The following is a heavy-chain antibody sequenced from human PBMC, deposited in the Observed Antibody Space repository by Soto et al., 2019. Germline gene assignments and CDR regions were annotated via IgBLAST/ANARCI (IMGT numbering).Heavy chain of an antibody. CDR1: GGSITSSNYY. D-gene: IGHD1-1*01. CDR3: ARVPVAGTTFYYYYMDV. Sequence: PSETLSLTCTVSGGSITSSNYYWGWIRQPPGKGLEWIGNIYYGGSTYYNPSLKSRVTISVDTSKNQFSLKLSSVTAADTAVYYCARVPVAGTTFYYYYMDVWGKGTTVTVSS. CDR2: IYYGGST. J-gene: IGHJ6*03. V-gene: IGHV4-39*07.